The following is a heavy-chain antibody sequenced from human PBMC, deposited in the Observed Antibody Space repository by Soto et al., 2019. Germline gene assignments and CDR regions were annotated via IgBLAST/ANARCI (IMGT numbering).Heavy chain of an antibody. D-gene: IGHD3-22*01. CDR3: ARSGYDTSGYSQNYYYFNI. CDR2: VYHSGST. Sequence: QVQLLESGPGLVKPSGTLTLTCALSGGSMSSGNWWSWVRQPPGKGLEWIGEVYHSGSTSYNPSLQSRVSISVDTSTTHFSLKMRSVTAADPAVYYCARSGYDTSGYSQNYYYFNIGGRGSRVTVSS. J-gene: IGHJ2*01. V-gene: IGHV4-4*02. CDR1: GGSMSSGNW.